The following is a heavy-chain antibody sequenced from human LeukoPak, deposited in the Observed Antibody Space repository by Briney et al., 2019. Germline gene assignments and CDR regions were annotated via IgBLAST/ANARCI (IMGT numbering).Heavy chain of an antibody. CDR1: GFTFTTYW. CDR3: ARAGYSDYDLDY. V-gene: IGHV3-7*01. Sequence: GGSLRLSCAASGFTFTTYWMSWVRQAPGKGLEWVANINQDGSEKYFVDSVKGRFTISRDNAKNSLYLQMNSLRAEDTAVYYCARAGYSDYDLDYWGQGTLVTVSS. D-gene: IGHD5-12*01. CDR2: INQDGSEK. J-gene: IGHJ4*02.